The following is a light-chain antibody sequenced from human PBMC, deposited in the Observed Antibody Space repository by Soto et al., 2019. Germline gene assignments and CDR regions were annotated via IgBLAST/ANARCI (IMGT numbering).Light chain of an antibody. V-gene: IGKV1-5*01. CDR2: DAS. Sequence: DFQMTHSPSTLSASLVERVTITCRASQNIRSRLAWFQQKPGKAPKLLIYDASSLESGVPQRFSGSGSGTEFTLTISSLQTDDFSTYYCQQYHSYWTFGQGTKVDIK. CDR1: QNIRSR. CDR3: QQYHSYWT. J-gene: IGKJ1*01.